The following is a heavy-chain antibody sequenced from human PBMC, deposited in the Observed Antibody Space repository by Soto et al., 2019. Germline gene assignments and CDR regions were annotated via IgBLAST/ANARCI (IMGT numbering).Heavy chain of an antibody. CDR1: GGSFSDYY. CDR3: ARGSPGGDAYDFWSGYTYYYYGMDV. J-gene: IGHJ6*02. CDR2: INYSGST. Sequence: SETLSLTCAVFGGSFSDYYWTWIRQPPGRGLEWIGEINYSGSTNYNPSLKSRVTISVDTSKNQFSLKLSSVTAADTAVYYCARGSPGGDAYDFWSGYTYYYYGMDVWGQGTTVTVSS. D-gene: IGHD3-3*01. V-gene: IGHV4-34*01.